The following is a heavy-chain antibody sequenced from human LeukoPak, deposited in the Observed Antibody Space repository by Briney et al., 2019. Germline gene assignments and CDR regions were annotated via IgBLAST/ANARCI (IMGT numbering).Heavy chain of an antibody. CDR1: GGTFSSYA. J-gene: IGHJ6*03. V-gene: IGHV1-69*13. Sequence: SVKVSCKASGGTFSSYAISWVRQAPGQGLEWMGGIIPIFGTANYAQKFQGRVTITADESTSTAYMELSSLRSEGTAVYYCATTDTAMGQNYYYMDVWGKGTTVTVSS. CDR2: IIPIFGTA. CDR3: ATTDTAMGQNYYYMDV. D-gene: IGHD5-18*01.